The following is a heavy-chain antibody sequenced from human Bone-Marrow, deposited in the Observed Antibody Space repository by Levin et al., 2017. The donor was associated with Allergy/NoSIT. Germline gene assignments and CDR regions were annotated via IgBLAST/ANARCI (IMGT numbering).Heavy chain of an antibody. Sequence: GESLKISCKAPGITFTTYYIHWVRQTPGQGLEWIGIINANGDSTSYAQRFQGRVTMTRDTSTSTVYMELSSLRSEDTAVYYCARDTGLVEYSFDLWGQGTLVTVSS. CDR3: ARDTGLVEYSFDL. J-gene: IGHJ4*02. CDR2: INANGDST. D-gene: IGHD5-18*01. CDR1: GITFTTYY. V-gene: IGHV1-46*01.